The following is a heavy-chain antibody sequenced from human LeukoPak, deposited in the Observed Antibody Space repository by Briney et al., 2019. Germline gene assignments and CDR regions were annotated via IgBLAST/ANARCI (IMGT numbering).Heavy chain of an antibody. CDR1: GYTFTSYG. Sequence: ASVKVSCKASGYTFTSYGISWVRQAPGQGLEWMGWISAYNGNTNYAQKLQGRVTMTTDTSTSTAYMELRSLRSDDTAVYYCARGSKPNYYGSGSYLYCGQGTLVTVSS. V-gene: IGHV1-18*04. CDR2: ISAYNGNT. D-gene: IGHD3-10*01. J-gene: IGHJ4*02. CDR3: ARGSKPNYYGSGSYLY.